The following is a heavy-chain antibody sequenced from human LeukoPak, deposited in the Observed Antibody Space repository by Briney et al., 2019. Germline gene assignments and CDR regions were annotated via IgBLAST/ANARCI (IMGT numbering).Heavy chain of an antibody. Sequence: PGGSLRLSCAASGFTFSSYAMHWVRQAPGKGLEWVAFIRYDGSNKYYADSVKGRFTISRDNSKNTLYLQMNSLRAEDTAVYYCAKVLTYCSSTSCSDYWGQGTLVTVSS. CDR3: AKVLTYCSSTSCSDY. CDR1: GFTFSSYA. D-gene: IGHD2-2*01. J-gene: IGHJ4*02. CDR2: IRYDGSNK. V-gene: IGHV3-30*02.